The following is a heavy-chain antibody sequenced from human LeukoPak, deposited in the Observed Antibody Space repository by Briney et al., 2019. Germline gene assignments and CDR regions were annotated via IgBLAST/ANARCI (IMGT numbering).Heavy chain of an antibody. CDR1: GYTFTSYG. D-gene: IGHD1-26*01. CDR3: ARDLEGASPRDY. V-gene: IGHV1-18*01. CDR2: ISAYNGNT. Sequence: ASVKVSCKASGYTFTSYGISWVRQAPGQGLEWMGWISAYNGNTNYAQKLQGRVTMTTDTSTSTAYMELSRLRSDDTAVYYCARDLEGASPRDYWGQGTLVTVSS. J-gene: IGHJ4*02.